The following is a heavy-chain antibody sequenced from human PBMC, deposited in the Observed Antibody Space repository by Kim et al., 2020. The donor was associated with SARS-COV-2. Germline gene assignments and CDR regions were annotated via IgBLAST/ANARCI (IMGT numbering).Heavy chain of an antibody. D-gene: IGHD3-22*01. CDR2: IVVGSGNT. V-gene: IGHV1-58*01. CDR1: GFTFTSSA. CDR3: AADKASHLWRGYYDSSGYGAFDI. J-gene: IGHJ3*02. Sequence: SVKVSCKASGFTFTSSAVQWVRQARGQRLEWIGWIVVGSGNTNYAQKFQERVTITRDMSTSTSYMELSSLRSEDTAVYYCAADKASHLWRGYYDSSGYGAFDIWGQGTMVTVSS.